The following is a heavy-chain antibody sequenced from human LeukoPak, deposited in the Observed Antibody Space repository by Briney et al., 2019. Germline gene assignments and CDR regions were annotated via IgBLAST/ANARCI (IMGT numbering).Heavy chain of an antibody. Sequence: GGSLRLSCAASGFSFSTYSMNWVRQAPGKELEWVSHISSSISSIHYADSVRGRFTISRDNAKNSLYLQINSPKDEDTAVYYCAKAFYGDYGMDVWGQGTTVTVSS. CDR3: AKAFYGDYGMDV. J-gene: IGHJ6*02. D-gene: IGHD4-17*01. V-gene: IGHV3-48*02. CDR1: GFSFSTYS. CDR2: ISSSISSI.